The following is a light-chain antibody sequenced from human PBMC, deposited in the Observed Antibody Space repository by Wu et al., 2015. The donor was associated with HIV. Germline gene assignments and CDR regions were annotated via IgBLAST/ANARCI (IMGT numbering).Light chain of an antibody. CDR1: QSVRNSN. CDR3: QQYETGPLT. J-gene: IGKJ4*01. Sequence: EIVLTQSPDTLSLSPGERGTLSCRASQSVRNSNLAWYQQKSGQTPRLPIYSTSSRATGVPDRFSGSGSGTDFTLTISRLEPEDFAVYYCQQYETGPLTFGGGPRWRAN. V-gene: IGKV3-20*01. CDR2: STS.